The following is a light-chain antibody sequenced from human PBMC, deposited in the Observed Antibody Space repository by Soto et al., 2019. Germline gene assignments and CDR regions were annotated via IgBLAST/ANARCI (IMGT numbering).Light chain of an antibody. V-gene: IGKV1-5*03. Sequence: DIQMTQSPSTLSASVGDRVTNTCRVSQSISSWLAWYQQKPGKAPKLLIYKASSLESGVPSRFSGSGSGTEFTLTISSLQPDDFATYYCQQYNSYSRTFGQGTKVDIK. CDR1: QSISSW. CDR3: QQYNSYSRT. J-gene: IGKJ1*01. CDR2: KAS.